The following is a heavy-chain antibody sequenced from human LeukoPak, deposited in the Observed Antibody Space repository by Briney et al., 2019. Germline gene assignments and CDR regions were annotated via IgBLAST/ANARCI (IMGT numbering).Heavy chain of an antibody. CDR2: ISSNGGST. CDR1: GFTFRSYV. Sequence: GGSLRLSCSASGFTFRSYVMHWVRQAPGKGLEYVSAISSNGGSTYYADSVKGRFTISRDNSKNTLYLQMSSLRAEDTAVYYCVTARASYCGGDCDFGYFDLWGRGTLVTVSS. V-gene: IGHV3-64D*09. J-gene: IGHJ2*01. CDR3: VTARASYCGGDCDFGYFDL. D-gene: IGHD2-21*02.